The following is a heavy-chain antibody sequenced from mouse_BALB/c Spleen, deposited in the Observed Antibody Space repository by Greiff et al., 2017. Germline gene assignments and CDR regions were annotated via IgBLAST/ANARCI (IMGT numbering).Heavy chain of an antibody. V-gene: IGHV1-69*02. Sequence: QVQLQQPGAELVRPGASVKLSCKASGYTFTSYWINWVKQRPGQGLEWIGNIYPSDSYTNYNQKFKDKATLTVDKSSSTAYMQLSSPTSEDSAVYYCTRGGSTMITTGFDYWGQGTTLTVSS. CDR1: GYTFTSYW. CDR3: TRGGSTMITTGFDY. CDR2: IYPSDSYT. D-gene: IGHD2-4*01. J-gene: IGHJ2*01.